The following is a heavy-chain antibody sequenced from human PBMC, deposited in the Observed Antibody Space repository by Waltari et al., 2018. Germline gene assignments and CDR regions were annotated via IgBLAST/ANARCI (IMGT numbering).Heavy chain of an antibody. CDR3: ARGRGFFYGSGSYYEIDY. Sequence: QVQLQQWGAGLLKPSETLSLTCAVYGGSFSGYYWSWIRQPPGKGLEWIGYIYHSGSTYYNPSLKSRVTISVDRSKNQFSLKLSSVTAADTAVYYCARGRGFFYGSGSYYEIDYWGQGTLVTVSS. V-gene: IGHV4-34*01. CDR1: GGSFSGYY. CDR2: IYHSGST. D-gene: IGHD3-10*01. J-gene: IGHJ4*02.